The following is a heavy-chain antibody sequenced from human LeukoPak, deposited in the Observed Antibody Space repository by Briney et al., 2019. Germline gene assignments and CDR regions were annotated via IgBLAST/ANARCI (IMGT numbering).Heavy chain of an antibody. D-gene: IGHD3-16*02. J-gene: IGHJ4*02. CDR3: ARAPPIMITFGGVIVMSYFDY. Sequence: PSETLSLTCTVSGGSISSYYWSWIRQPAGKGLEWIGRIYTSGSTNYNPSLKSRVTMSVDTSKNQFSLKLSSVTAADTAVYYCARAPPIMITFGGVIVMSYFDYWGQGTLVTVSS. CDR2: IYTSGST. V-gene: IGHV4-4*07. CDR1: GGSISSYY.